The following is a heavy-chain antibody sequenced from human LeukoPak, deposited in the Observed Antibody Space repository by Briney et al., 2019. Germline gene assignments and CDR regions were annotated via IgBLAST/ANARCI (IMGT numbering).Heavy chain of an antibody. CDR2: IWYDGSNK. J-gene: IGHJ6*02. D-gene: IGHD3-22*01. Sequence: GGSLRLPCAASGFTFSSYGMHWVRQAPGKGLEWVAVIWYDGSNKYYADSVKGRFTISRDNSKNTLYLQMNSLRAEDTAVYYCARDAYPDYYDSSGYYYYYGMDVWGQGTTVTVSS. CDR1: GFTFSSYG. V-gene: IGHV3-33*01. CDR3: ARDAYPDYYDSSGYYYYYGMDV.